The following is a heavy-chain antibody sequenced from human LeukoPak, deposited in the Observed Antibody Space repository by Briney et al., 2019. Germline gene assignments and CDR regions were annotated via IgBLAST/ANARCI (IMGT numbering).Heavy chain of an antibody. Sequence: SETLSLTCTVSGGSISSDYWQWIWQPPGKGLEWIGYIYNSGSNNYNPSLKSRVTISIDTSKNQFSLKLTSVTAADTAVYYCATRGYWGQGTLVTVSS. V-gene: IGHV4-59*08. D-gene: IGHD3-10*01. CDR3: ATRGY. J-gene: IGHJ4*02. CDR1: GGSISSDY. CDR2: IYNSGSN.